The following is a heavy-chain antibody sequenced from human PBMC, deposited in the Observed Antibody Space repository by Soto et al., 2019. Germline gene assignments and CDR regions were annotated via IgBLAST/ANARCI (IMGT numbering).Heavy chain of an antibody. CDR3: AKVMNSVPAY. CDR2: IKTDGSIT. J-gene: IGHJ4*02. V-gene: IGHV3-74*01. D-gene: IGHD3-16*01. Sequence: EVQLVESGGGLVQPGGSLRLSCAASGFTFSSYWMYWVRQAPGKGLVWVSRIKTDGSITSYADSVKGRFTVSRDNARDMLYLQMNRLRAEDTPVYYCAKVMNSVPAYLGQGTLVTVSS. CDR1: GFTFSSYW.